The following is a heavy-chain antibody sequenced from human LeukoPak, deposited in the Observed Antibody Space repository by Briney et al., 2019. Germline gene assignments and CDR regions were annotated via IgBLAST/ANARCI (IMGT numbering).Heavy chain of an antibody. CDR3: ARVGGYSYGADF. J-gene: IGHJ4*02. CDR1: GGSISSGGYY. V-gene: IGHV4-31*03. CDR2: IYYSGST. D-gene: IGHD5-18*01. Sequence: SQTLSLTCTVSGGSISSGGYYWSWIRQHPGKGLEWIGYIYYSGSTYYNPSLRSRVTISADTSKNQFSLKLSSVTAADTAVYYCARVGGYSYGADFWGQGTLVTVSS.